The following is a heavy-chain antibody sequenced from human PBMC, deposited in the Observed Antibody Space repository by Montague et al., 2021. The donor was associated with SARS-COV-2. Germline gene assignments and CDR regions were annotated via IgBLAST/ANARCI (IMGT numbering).Heavy chain of an antibody. J-gene: IGHJ5*02. CDR2: IYGDDDN. Sequence: PALGKPTQTLTLTCTFSGFSLSTSEVGVGWIRQPPGKAPEFLALIYGDDDNRYKPSLESRLTITKVTSKNQVVLTMTNVDPVDTATYYCAHFGILRYFDPWGQGTLVTVSS. CDR3: AHFGILRYFDP. D-gene: IGHD3-9*01. CDR1: GFSLSTSEVG. V-gene: IGHV2-5*02.